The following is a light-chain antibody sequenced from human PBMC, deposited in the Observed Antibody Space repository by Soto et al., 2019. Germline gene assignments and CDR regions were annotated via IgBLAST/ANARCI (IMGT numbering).Light chain of an antibody. CDR3: QQYGSSPET. J-gene: IGKJ1*01. CDR2: GAS. CDR1: QSVSSSY. V-gene: IGKV3-20*01. Sequence: EFVLTQSPGTLSLSPGERATLSCRASQSVSSSYLARYQHKPGQAPRLLIYGASTRATGIPDRFSGIVSGTDFTLTLRRLEPEDGAVYDGQQYGSSPETFGQGTKVDIK.